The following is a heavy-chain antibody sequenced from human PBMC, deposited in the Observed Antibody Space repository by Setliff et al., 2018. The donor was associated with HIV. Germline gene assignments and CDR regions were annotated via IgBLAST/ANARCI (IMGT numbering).Heavy chain of an antibody. CDR2: IYYNGST. Sequence: PSETLSLTCTVSGGSIGSGGSYWSWIRQHPGKGLEWIGNIYYNGSTYCNPSLKSRVTISVDTSKNQFFLNLRSVTAADTAVYYCARGALSLTMTKLLSFFDSWGQGTQVTVSS. CDR3: ARGALSLTMTKLLSFFDS. J-gene: IGHJ4*02. CDR1: GGSIGSGGSY. D-gene: IGHD3-22*01. V-gene: IGHV4-31*03.